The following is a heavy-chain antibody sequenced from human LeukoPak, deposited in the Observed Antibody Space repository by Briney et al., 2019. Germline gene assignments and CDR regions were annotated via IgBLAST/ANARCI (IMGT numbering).Heavy chain of an antibody. J-gene: IGHJ4*02. CDR3: ASEFSSSWPGSNDY. D-gene: IGHD6-13*01. CDR2: ISYDGSIK. CDR1: GFTFSSYA. Sequence: QSGGSLRLSCAASGFTFSSYAMYWVRQAPGKGLEWVAVISYDGSIKYYADSVKGRFTISRDNSKNTLYLQMNSLRAEDTAVYYCASEFSSSWPGSNDYWGQGTLVTVSS. V-gene: IGHV3-30-3*01.